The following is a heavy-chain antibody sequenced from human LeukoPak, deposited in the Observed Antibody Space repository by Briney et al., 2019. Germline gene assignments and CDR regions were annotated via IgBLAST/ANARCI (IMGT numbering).Heavy chain of an antibody. CDR2: IYYSGST. J-gene: IGHJ4*02. D-gene: IGHD4-17*01. CDR3: ARVRCDYLYFDY. V-gene: IGHV4-59*01. CDR1: GGSISSYY. Sequence: SETLSLTCTVPGGSISSYYWSWIRQPPGKGLEWIGYIYYSGSTNYNPSLKSRVTISVDTSKNQFSLKLSSVTAADTAVYYCARVRCDYLYFDYWGQGTLVTVSS.